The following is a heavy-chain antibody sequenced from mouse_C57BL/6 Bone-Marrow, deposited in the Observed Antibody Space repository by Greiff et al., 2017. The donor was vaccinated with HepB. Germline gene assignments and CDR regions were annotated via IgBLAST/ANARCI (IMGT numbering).Heavy chain of an antibody. V-gene: IGHV5-4*01. Sequence: EVKLVESGGGLVKPGGSLKLSCAASGFTFSSYAMSWVRQTPEKRLEWVATISDGGSYTYYPDNVKGRFTISRDNAKNNLYLQMSHLKSEDTAMYYCARDNWGSWYFDVWGTGTTVTVSS. CDR1: GFTFSSYA. D-gene: IGHD4-1*01. CDR3: ARDNWGSWYFDV. CDR2: ISDGGSYT. J-gene: IGHJ1*03.